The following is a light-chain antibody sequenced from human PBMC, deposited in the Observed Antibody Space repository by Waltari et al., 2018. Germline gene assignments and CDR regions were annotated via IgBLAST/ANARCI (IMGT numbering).Light chain of an antibody. CDR2: GAS. CDR3: QHYLRLPAT. J-gene: IGKJ1*01. Sequence: CRASQSVTRTLAWDQQKPGQAPRLLIYGASNRATGIPDRFSGSGSGTDFSLTISRLEPEDFAVYYCQHYLRLPATFGQGTKVEIK. V-gene: IGKV3-20*01. CDR1: QSVTRT.